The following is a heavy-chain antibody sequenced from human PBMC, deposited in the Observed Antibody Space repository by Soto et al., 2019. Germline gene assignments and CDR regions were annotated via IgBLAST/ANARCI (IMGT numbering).Heavy chain of an antibody. CDR1: GGSFSGYY. CDR3: ARDFPPYGSGSYYNVRRGWHFDY. J-gene: IGHJ4*02. Sequence: SETLSLTCAVYGGSFSGYYWSWIRQPPGKGLEWIGEINHSGSTNYNPSLKSRVTISVDTSKNQFFLKLSSVTAADTAVYYCARDFPPYGSGSYYNVRRGWHFDYWGQGTLVTVSS. V-gene: IGHV4-34*01. CDR2: INHSGST. D-gene: IGHD3-10*01.